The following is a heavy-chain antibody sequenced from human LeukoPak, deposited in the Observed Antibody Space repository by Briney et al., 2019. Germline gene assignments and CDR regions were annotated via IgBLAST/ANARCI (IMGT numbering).Heavy chain of an antibody. CDR3: ARERGYSYGYGDY. CDR2: INQDGSGE. CDR1: GFTFNTYW. Sequence: SGGSLRLSCAASGFTFNTYWMSWVRQAPGKGLEWVANINQDGSGEYYVDSVKGRFNISRDNAKNSLYLQMNSLRAEDTAVYYCARERGYSYGYGDYWGQGTLVTVSS. J-gene: IGHJ4*02. V-gene: IGHV3-7*01. D-gene: IGHD5-18*01.